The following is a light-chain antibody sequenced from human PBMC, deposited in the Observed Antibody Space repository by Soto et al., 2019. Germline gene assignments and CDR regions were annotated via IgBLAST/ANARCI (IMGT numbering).Light chain of an antibody. CDR2: GAS. V-gene: IGKV3-20*01. CDR1: QSVSSSY. J-gene: IGKJ4*01. Sequence: TQSPSSLSASVGDRVTITCRASQSVSSSYLAWYQQKPGQAPRLLIYGASSRATGIPDRFSGSGSGTDFTLTISRLEPEDFAVYYCQQYGSSPFTFGGGTKVDIK. CDR3: QQYGSSPFT.